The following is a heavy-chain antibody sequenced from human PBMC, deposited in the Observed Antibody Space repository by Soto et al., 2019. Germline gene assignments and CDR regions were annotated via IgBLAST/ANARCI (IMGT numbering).Heavy chain of an antibody. CDR2: IYYSGNT. Sequence: ASETLSLTCTVSGGSISSSSYYWGWIRQPPGKGLEWIGSIYYSGNTYYNSSLKSRVTISVDTSKNQFSLKLTSVTAADTAVYYCARHCSSTTCLEFDYWGQVTLVSFSS. CDR3: ARHCSSTTCLEFDY. V-gene: IGHV4-39*01. D-gene: IGHD2-2*01. CDR1: GGSISSSSYY. J-gene: IGHJ4*02.